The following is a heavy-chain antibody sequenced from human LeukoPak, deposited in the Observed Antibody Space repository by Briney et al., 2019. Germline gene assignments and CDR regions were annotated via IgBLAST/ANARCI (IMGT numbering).Heavy chain of an antibody. CDR2: INHSGST. D-gene: IGHD3-10*01. J-gene: IGHJ4*02. Sequence: SETLSLTCTVSGGSISSYYWSWIRQPPGKGLEWIGEINHSGSTNYNPSLKSRVTISVDTSKNQFSLKLSSVTAADTAVYYCARGRYGSGRIFDYWGQGTLVTVSS. CDR3: ARGRYGSGRIFDY. CDR1: GGSISSYY. V-gene: IGHV4-34*01.